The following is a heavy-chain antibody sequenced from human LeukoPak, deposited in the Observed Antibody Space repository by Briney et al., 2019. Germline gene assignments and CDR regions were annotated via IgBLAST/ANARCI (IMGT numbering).Heavy chain of an antibody. CDR3: ARAGVPSSPRVTMVRGVSFDY. Sequence: ASVKVSCKASGYTFTSYGISWVRQAPGQGLEWMGWISAYNGNTNYAQKLQGRVTMTTDTSTSTAYMELRSLRSDDTAVYYCARAGVPSSPRVTMVRGVSFDYWGQGTLVTVSS. V-gene: IGHV1-18*01. CDR2: ISAYNGNT. J-gene: IGHJ4*02. D-gene: IGHD3-10*01. CDR1: GYTFTSYG.